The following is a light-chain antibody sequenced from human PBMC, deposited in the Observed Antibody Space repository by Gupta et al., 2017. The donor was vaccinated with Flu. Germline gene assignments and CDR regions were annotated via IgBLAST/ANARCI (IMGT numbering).Light chain of an antibody. CDR1: SSNIENNA. J-gene: IGLJ2*01. CDR3: ATWDDNLNGVV. Sequence: QSVLTQPPSVSAAPGQRVAISCSGSSSNIENNAVNWYQQVPGKAPQLLIYYDDFLPPGVSGRFSGSKSGASAYLAISGLQSEDEADDDCATWDDNLNGVVFGGGTRLT. V-gene: IGLV1-36*01. CDR2: YDD.